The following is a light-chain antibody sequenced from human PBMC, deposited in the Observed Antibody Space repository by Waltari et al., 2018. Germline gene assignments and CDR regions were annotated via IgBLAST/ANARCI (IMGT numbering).Light chain of an antibody. CDR3: MQALQTPIT. V-gene: IGKV2-28*01. CDR2: LGC. J-gene: IGKJ5*01. Sequence: DIVMTQSPLSLPVTPGEPASISCRSSQSLLQTNGYNYLDWYLQKPGQSPQVLIDLGCNRASGVRDRLSGSGSGTDFTRKSSRVEAEDVRVYYSMQALQTPITFGQGTRLEIK. CDR1: QSLLQTNGYNY.